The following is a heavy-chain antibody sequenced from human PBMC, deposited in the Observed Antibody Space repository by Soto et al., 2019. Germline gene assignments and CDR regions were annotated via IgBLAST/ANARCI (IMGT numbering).Heavy chain of an antibody. CDR1: GGSISSYY. CDR2: IYYSGST. V-gene: IGHV4-59*08. Sequence: SETLSLTCTVSGGSISSYYWSWIRQPPGKGLEWIGYIYYSGSTNYNPSLKSRVTISVDTSKNQFSLKLSSVTAADTAVYYCARRWGDYFDYGGQEPLVTVSS. CDR3: ARRWGDYFDY. J-gene: IGHJ4*02. D-gene: IGHD3-16*01.